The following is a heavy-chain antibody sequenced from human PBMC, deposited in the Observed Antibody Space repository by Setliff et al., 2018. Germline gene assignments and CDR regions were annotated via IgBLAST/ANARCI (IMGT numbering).Heavy chain of an antibody. D-gene: IGHD3-10*01. CDR1: DGSLYSGNYY. CDR2: IHGTEGT. V-gene: IGHV4-61*09. J-gene: IGHJ4*02. Sequence: PSETLSLTCTVSDGSLYSGNYYWTWIRQPAGKALEWIGHIHGTEGTHYNPSLESRVTISRDKSPNQFSLMLRAVTAADTALYYCARGYYNCRGYYYLPCSFDSWGRGIVVTVSS. CDR3: ARGYYNCRGYYYLPCSFDS.